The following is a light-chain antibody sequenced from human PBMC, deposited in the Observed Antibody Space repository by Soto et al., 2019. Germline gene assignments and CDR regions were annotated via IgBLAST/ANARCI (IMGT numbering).Light chain of an antibody. CDR2: DAS. J-gene: IGKJ1*01. CDR1: QSVSSY. CDR3: QQRSNWPPWT. V-gene: IGKV3-11*01. Sequence: EIELTQSPATLSLSPGERATLSCRASQSVSSYLAWYQQKPGQAPRLLIYDASNMATGIPARFSGSGSGTDFTLTISSLEPEDFAVYYCQQRSNWPPWTFGQGTKVEIK.